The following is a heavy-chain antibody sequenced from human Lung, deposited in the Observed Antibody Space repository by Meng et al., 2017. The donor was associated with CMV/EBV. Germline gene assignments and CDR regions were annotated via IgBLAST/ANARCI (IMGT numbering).Heavy chain of an antibody. CDR2: INHSGST. D-gene: IGHD6-6*01. J-gene: IGHJ4*02. V-gene: IGHV4-34*01. CDR3: ARQYSSSYYSDY. Sequence: SETXSLTCAVYGGSFSGYYWSWIRQPPGKGLEWIGEINHSGSTNYNPSLKSRVTISVDTSKKQFSLKLSAVTAADTAVYYCARQYSSSYYSDYWGQGTLVTVSS. CDR1: GGSFSGYY.